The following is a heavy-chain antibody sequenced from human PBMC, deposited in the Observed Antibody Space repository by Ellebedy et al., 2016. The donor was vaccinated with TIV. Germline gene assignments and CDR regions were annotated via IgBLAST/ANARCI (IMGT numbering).Heavy chain of an antibody. D-gene: IGHD6-25*01. Sequence: PGGSLRLSCAVSGSIVSSDHMSWVRQAPGKGLAWVSVINSGGRTFNADAVKGRFTISRDNSKNMVYLQMNSLRVEDMAVYYWTTGRGGDWGQGTLVTVSS. CDR2: INSGGRT. V-gene: IGHV3-53*01. J-gene: IGHJ4*02. CDR1: GSIVSSDH. CDR3: TTGRGGD.